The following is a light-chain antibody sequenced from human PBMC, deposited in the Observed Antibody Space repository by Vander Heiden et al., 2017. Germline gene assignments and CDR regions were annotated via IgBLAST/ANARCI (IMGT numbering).Light chain of an antibody. J-gene: IGLJ1*01. CDR1: SSDVGGYNY. Sequence: QSALTQPASVSASPGQAITITCTGTSSDVGGYNYVSWYQQHPGKAPKLMIYEVSNRPSGVSNRFSGSKSGNTASLTISGLQAEDEADYYCSSYTSSSTLGVFGTGTKVTVL. CDR2: EVS. CDR3: SSYTSSSTLGV. V-gene: IGLV2-14*01.